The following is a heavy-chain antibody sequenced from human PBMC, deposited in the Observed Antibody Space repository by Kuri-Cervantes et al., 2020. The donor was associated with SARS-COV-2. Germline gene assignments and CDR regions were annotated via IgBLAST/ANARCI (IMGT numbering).Heavy chain of an antibody. D-gene: IGHD3-3*01. Sequence: GESLKISCAASGFTFSSYAMHWVRQAPGKGLEWVAVISYDGSNKYYADSVKGRFTISRDNAKNSLYLQMNSLRAEDTAVYYCASYYDFWSGYPQGDYWGQGTLVTVSS. CDR3: ASYYDFWSGYPQGDY. CDR2: ISYDGSNK. J-gene: IGHJ4*02. CDR1: GFTFSSYA. V-gene: IGHV3-30-3*01.